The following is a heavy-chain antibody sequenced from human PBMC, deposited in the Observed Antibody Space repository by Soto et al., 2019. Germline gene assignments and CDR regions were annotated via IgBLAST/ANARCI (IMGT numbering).Heavy chain of an antibody. CDR3: ARRLYGDYDY. V-gene: IGHV1-18*01. J-gene: IGHJ4*02. Sequence: QAQLVQSGAEVQEPGASVTVSCKASGYSFTTSGITWVRQAPGQGLEWMGWISTYNGNTNYAQKLQDRVTLTTDTSTSTAYMELRSLRSDDTAVYYCARRLYGDYDYWGQGTLVTVSS. CDR1: GYSFTTSG. D-gene: IGHD4-17*01. CDR2: ISTYNGNT.